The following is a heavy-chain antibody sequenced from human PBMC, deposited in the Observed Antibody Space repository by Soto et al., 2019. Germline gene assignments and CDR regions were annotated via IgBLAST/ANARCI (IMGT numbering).Heavy chain of an antibody. CDR1: GGTFSSYA. Sequence: ASVKVSFKASGGTFSSYAISWVRQAPGQGLEWMGWINPNSGGTNYAQKFQGRVTMTRDTSISTAYMELSRLRSDDTAVYYCARESSYYYDSSGYDYWGQGTLVTVSS. J-gene: IGHJ4*02. CDR2: INPNSGGT. D-gene: IGHD3-22*01. V-gene: IGHV1-2*02. CDR3: ARESSYYYDSSGYDY.